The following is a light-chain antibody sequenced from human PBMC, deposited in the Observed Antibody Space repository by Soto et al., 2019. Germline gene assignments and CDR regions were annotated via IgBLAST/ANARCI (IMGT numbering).Light chain of an antibody. J-gene: IGKJ2*01. CDR2: AAS. V-gene: IGKV3-20*01. CDR3: QQYGSSSYT. Sequence: EIVLTQSTGTLSLSPGERATLSCRASQSISSSYLAWYQQKPGQAPRLLIYAASSRATGIPDRFSGSGSGTNFTLTISRLGPEDFAVYYCQQYGSSSYTFGQGTQLEIK. CDR1: QSISSSY.